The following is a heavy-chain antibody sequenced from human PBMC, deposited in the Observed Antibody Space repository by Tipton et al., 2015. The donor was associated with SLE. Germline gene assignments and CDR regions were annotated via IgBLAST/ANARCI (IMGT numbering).Heavy chain of an antibody. V-gene: IGHV4-39*01. D-gene: IGHD3-22*01. CDR1: GGSISSSSYY. J-gene: IGHJ4*02. CDR2: MYYSGST. Sequence: TLSLTCTVSGGSISSSSYYWGWLRQPPGKGLEWIGSMYYSGSTYYNPSLKSRVTISVDTSKNQFSLKLSSVTAADTAVYYCAGDSSGYRVFDYWGQGTLVTVSS. CDR3: AGDSSGYRVFDY.